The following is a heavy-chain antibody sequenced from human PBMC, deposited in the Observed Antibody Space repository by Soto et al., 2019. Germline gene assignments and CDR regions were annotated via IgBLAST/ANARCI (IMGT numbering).Heavy chain of an antibody. V-gene: IGHV6-1*01. CDR3: ALSIGTIYYYGLDV. CDR2: TYYRAKWYN. J-gene: IGHJ6*02. D-gene: IGHD6-6*01. CDR1: GDSVSSNSAA. Sequence: SQTLSLTCGISGDSVSSNSAAWHWIRQSPSRGLEWLGRTYYRAKWYNDYAEAVRSRITINPDTPKNQFSLQLNSVTPEDTAVYYCALSIGTIYYYGLDVWVQGTTVTVSS.